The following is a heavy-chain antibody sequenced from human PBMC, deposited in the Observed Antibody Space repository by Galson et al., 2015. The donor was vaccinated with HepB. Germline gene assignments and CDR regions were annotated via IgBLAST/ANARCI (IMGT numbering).Heavy chain of an antibody. Sequence: SLRLSCAASGFTFSSYAMHWVRQAPGKGLEWVAVISYDGSNKYYADSVKGRFTISRDNSKNTLYLQMNSLRAEDTAVYYCARDVGYFDYWGQGTLVTVSS. J-gene: IGHJ4*02. CDR3: ARDVGYFDY. CDR1: GFTFSSYA. D-gene: IGHD1-26*01. CDR2: ISYDGSNK. V-gene: IGHV3-30*04.